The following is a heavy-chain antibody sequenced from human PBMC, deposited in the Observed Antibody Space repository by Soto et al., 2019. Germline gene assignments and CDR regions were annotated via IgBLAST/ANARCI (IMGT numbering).Heavy chain of an antibody. CDR1: GFSLSTSGVA. Sequence: QITLKESGPTLVKPTQTLTLTCTFSGFSLSTSGVAVGWIRQPPGKALEWLALIYWDDDKRYSPALKSRRTSTTDTSKNQVLLTMTNMDPVDTATYYCAHSPPHGDYLDYWGQGTLVTVSS. CDR2: IYWDDDK. J-gene: IGHJ4*02. D-gene: IGHD4-17*01. V-gene: IGHV2-5*02. CDR3: AHSPPHGDYLDY.